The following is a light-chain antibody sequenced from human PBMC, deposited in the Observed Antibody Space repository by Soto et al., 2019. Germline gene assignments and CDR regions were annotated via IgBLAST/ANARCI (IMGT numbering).Light chain of an antibody. CDR2: GTS. V-gene: IGKV3-20*01. CDR3: QQFAISLYP. J-gene: IGKJ2*01. CDR1: QSVSSNY. Sequence: EVVLTQSPGTLSLSPGERATLSCRASQSVSSNYIAWYQQKPGQAPRLLIYGTSTRATGIPDRFSGSGSGTDVTLTISRLEPEDFAVYYGQQFAISLYPFGQGTNLEIK.